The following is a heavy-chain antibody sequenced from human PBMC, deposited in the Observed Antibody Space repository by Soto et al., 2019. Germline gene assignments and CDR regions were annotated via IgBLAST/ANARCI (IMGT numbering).Heavy chain of an antibody. D-gene: IGHD2-15*01. CDR2: ISGSGSNT. Sequence: EVQLLESGGGLVQSGGSLRLSCAASGFTFSSYAMTWVRQAPGKGLEWVSGISGSGSNTYYADSVKGRFTISRDNSKNTLYLQMNSLRAEDTAVYYCAKGRIVVVVAANQPDSWGQGTLVTVSS. V-gene: IGHV3-23*01. CDR3: AKGRIVVVVAANQPDS. CDR1: GFTFSSYA. J-gene: IGHJ4*02.